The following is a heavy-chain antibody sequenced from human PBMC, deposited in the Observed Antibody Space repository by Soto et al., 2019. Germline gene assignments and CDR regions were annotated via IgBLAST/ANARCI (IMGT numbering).Heavy chain of an antibody. V-gene: IGHV3-7*01. CDR2: IKPGGSAK. Sequence: EEKLVQSGGGLVRPGGSLRLSCVGSGITFSNYWMNWVRQTPGKGLEWVANIKPGGSAKAYVDSVKGRFTVSRDNAKNSLYLQMNSLRAEDTAVYFCAAWDISNPWGQGTLVTVSS. CDR1: GITFSNYW. J-gene: IGHJ5*02. CDR3: AAWDISNP. D-gene: IGHD2-15*01.